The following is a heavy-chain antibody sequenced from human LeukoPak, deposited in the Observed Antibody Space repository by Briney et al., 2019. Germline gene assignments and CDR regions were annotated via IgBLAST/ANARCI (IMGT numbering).Heavy chain of an antibody. CDR3: VLADCSGGSCYSPVDP. D-gene: IGHD2-15*01. V-gene: IGHV5-51*01. CDR2: IYPGDSDT. CDR1: GYSFTSYW. Sequence: GESLKISCKGSGYSFTSYWIGWVRQMPGKGLEWMGIIYPGDSDTRYSPSFQGQVTISADKSISTAHLQWSSLKASDTAMYYCVLADCSGGSCYSPVDPWGQGTLVAVSS. J-gene: IGHJ5*02.